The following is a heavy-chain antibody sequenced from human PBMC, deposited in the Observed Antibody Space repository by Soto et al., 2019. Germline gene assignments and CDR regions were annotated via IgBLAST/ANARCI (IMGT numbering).Heavy chain of an antibody. Sequence: QVRLVQSGAEVRKPGASVTVSCRSSGDSFNDYYIHWVRQAPGQGFEWMGWINPNGGVTKYAQKFQGWVSMTRDTSIRTVYMQLSRLRSDDTAVYYCAGESGGATATLYYYYFYMDVWGTGTTVTVSS. D-gene: IGHD5-12*01. J-gene: IGHJ6*03. CDR1: GDSFNDYY. V-gene: IGHV1-2*04. CDR2: INPNGGVT. CDR3: AGESGGATATLYYYYFYMDV.